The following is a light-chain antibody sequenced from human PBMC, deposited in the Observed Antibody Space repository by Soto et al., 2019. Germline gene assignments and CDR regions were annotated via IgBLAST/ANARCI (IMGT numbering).Light chain of an antibody. Sequence: NFMLTQPHSVSESPGKTLTISCTGSSGNIASNYVQWYQQRPGSAPTTVIYDDNQRPSGVPDRFSGSIDTSSNSASLTISGLRTEDEAAYYCQSYDSSSVIFGGGTKVTVL. J-gene: IGLJ2*01. CDR1: SGNIASNY. CDR3: QSYDSSSVI. CDR2: DDN. V-gene: IGLV6-57*02.